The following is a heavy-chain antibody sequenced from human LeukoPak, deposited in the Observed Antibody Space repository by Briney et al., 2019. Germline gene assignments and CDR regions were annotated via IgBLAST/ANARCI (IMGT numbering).Heavy chain of an antibody. J-gene: IGHJ6*02. CDR3: ARKIPFVVVMDV. CDR2: INTNTGNP. D-gene: IGHD2-2*01. V-gene: IGHV7-4-1*02. CDR1: GYTFTSDG. Sequence: ASVKVSCKDSGYTFTSDGVNLGRQAPGQGLEWMGWINTNTGNPTYAQGLTGRFVFSLDTSVSTAYLQISSLQAEDSAVYYCARKIPFVVVMDVWGQGTTVTVSS.